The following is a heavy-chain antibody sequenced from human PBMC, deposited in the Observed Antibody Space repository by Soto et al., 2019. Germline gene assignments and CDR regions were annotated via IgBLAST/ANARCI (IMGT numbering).Heavy chain of an antibody. CDR3: AREWHGDYYYYMDV. J-gene: IGHJ6*03. Sequence: GGSLRLSCAASGFTFSSYSMNWVRQAPGKGLEWVSSISSSSSYIYYADSVKGRFTISRDNAKNSLYLQMNSLRAEDTAVYYCAREWHGDYYYYMDVWGKGTTGTVSS. D-gene: IGHD3-16*01. CDR2: ISSSSSYI. V-gene: IGHV3-21*01. CDR1: GFTFSSYS.